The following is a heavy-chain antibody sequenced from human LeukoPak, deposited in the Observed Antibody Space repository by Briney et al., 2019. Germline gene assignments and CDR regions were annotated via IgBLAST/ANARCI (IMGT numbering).Heavy chain of an antibody. Sequence: SETLSLTCAVYGGSFSGYYWSWIRQPPGRGLEWLGEINHSGSTNYNPSLKSRVTISVDTSKNQFSPKLSSVTAADTAVYYCARGGDIVVVVAATGFDYWGQGTLVTVSS. J-gene: IGHJ4*02. CDR2: INHSGST. V-gene: IGHV4-34*01. CDR1: GGSFSGYY. CDR3: ARGGDIVVVVAATGFDY. D-gene: IGHD2-15*01.